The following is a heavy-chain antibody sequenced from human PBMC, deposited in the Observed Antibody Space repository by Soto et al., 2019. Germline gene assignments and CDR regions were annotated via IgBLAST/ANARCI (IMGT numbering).Heavy chain of an antibody. CDR1: GGSISSYY. J-gene: IGHJ5*02. CDR2: IYYSGST. CDR3: ARAEGGTGFDP. D-gene: IGHD1-1*01. V-gene: IGHV4-59*01. Sequence: QVQLQESGPGLVKPSETLSLTCTVSGGSISSYYWSWIRQPPGKGLEWIGYIYYSGSTTYNPSLKSRVTISVDTSKNQFSLKLSSVTAADTAVYYCARAEGGTGFDPWGQGTLVTVSS.